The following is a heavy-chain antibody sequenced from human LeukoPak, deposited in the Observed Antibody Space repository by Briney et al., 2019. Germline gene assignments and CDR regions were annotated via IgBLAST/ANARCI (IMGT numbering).Heavy chain of an antibody. J-gene: IGHJ5*02. Sequence: ASVKVSCKASGYTFTSYGISWVRQAPGQGLEWMGWISAYNGNTNYAQKLQGRVTITTDTSTSTAYMELRSLRSDDTAVYYFAEVRKQMRFDPWGQGTLVTVSS. CDR3: AEVRKQMRFDP. V-gene: IGHV1-18*01. CDR1: GYTFTSYG. D-gene: IGHD3-10*01. CDR2: ISAYNGNT.